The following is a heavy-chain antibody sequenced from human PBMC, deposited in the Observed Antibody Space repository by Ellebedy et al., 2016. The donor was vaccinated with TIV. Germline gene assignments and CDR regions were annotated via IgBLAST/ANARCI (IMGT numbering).Heavy chain of an antibody. CDR3: VRNGGSLDY. Sequence: GESLKISXAASGFTFSNHWMSWVRQAPGKGLERVANINLDGSEGKYVDSVKGRFTISRDNAQNSLFLQMNSLRAEDTAVYYCVRNGGSLDYWGQGSLVTVSS. V-gene: IGHV3-7*01. D-gene: IGHD1-26*01. CDR2: INLDGSEG. J-gene: IGHJ4*02. CDR1: GFTFSNHW.